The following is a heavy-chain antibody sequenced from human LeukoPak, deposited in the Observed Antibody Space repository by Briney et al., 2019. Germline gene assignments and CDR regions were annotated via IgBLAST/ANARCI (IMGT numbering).Heavy chain of an antibody. CDR1: GGSISSYY. CDR2: IYTSGST. Sequence: SETLSLTCTVSGGSISSYYWSWIRQPAGKGLEWIGRIYTSGSTNYNPSLKSRVTMSVDTSKNQFSLKLSSVTAADTAVYYCASRPIAAADTRGFVYWGQGTLVTVSS. D-gene: IGHD6-13*01. V-gene: IGHV4-4*07. CDR3: ASRPIAAADTRGFVY. J-gene: IGHJ4*02.